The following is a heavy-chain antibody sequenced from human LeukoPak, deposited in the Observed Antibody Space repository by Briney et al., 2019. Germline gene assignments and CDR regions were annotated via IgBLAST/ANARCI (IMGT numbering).Heavy chain of an antibody. D-gene: IGHD2-21*02. CDR2: V. V-gene: IGHV3-21*01. J-gene: IGHJ4*02. CDR3: ARDPGDGDN. Sequence: VFYADSVKGRFTISRDNSKNLLFLQMDSLIVEDTAVYYCARDPGDGDNWGQGTLVTVSS.